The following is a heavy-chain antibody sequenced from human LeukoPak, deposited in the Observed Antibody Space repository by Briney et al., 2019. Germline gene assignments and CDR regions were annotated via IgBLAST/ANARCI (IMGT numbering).Heavy chain of an antibody. CDR1: GGSISSYY. J-gene: IGHJ3*02. CDR2: IYYSGST. Sequence: KTSETLPLTCTVSGGSISSYYWSWIRQPPGKGLEWIGYIYYSGSTNYNPSLKSRVTISVDTSKNQFSLKLSSVTAADTAVYYCARFRLSDSSGYDAFDIWGQGTMVTVSS. CDR3: ARFRLSDSSGYDAFDI. D-gene: IGHD3-22*01. V-gene: IGHV4-59*01.